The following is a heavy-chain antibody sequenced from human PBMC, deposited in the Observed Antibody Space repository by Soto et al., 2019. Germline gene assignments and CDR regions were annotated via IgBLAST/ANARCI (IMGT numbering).Heavy chain of an antibody. D-gene: IGHD6-19*01. CDR3: ARHGAAIWLGY. CDR2: IDPSDSYI. V-gene: IGHV5-10-1*01. Sequence: GESLKISCKTSGYTFSGHWISWVRQVPGKGLQWMGNIDPSDSYINYNPAFRGHVTFSVDKSSSAAYLHWRSLGPSDTAIYYCARHGAAIWLGYWGQGTLVTVSS. CDR1: GYTFSGHW. J-gene: IGHJ4*02.